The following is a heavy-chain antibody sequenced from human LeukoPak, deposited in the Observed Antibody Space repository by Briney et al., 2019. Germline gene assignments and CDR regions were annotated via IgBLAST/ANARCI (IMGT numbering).Heavy chain of an antibody. Sequence: ASVKVSCKASGGTFSSYAISWVRQAPGQGLEWMGGIIPIFGTANYAQKFQGRVTITADESTSTAYMELSSLRSEDTAVYYCARDSLPRGHSSGWYELLDAFDIWGQGTMVTVPS. CDR1: GGTFSSYA. D-gene: IGHD6-19*01. CDR3: ARDSLPRGHSSGWYELLDAFDI. CDR2: IIPIFGTA. V-gene: IGHV1-69*13. J-gene: IGHJ3*02.